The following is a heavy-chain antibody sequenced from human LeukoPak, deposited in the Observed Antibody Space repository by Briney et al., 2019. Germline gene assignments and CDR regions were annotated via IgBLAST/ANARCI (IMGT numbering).Heavy chain of an antibody. CDR3: AKWKYSNSGIDDY. CDR1: GFSFNNFG. Sequence: PGGSLRLSCAASGFSFNNFGIHWVRQAPGKGLEWVTVISYDGSNTHYADSVKGRFTVSRDNSENTLYLQMDSLRTEDTAVYYCAKWKYSNSGIDDYWGQGTLVTVSS. V-gene: IGHV3-30*18. J-gene: IGHJ4*02. CDR2: ISYDGSNT. D-gene: IGHD6-6*01.